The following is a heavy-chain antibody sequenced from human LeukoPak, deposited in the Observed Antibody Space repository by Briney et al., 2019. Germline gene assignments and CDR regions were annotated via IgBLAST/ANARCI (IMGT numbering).Heavy chain of an antibody. J-gene: IGHJ5*02. D-gene: IGHD6-19*01. CDR3: AVRKGEAGAGTVINWFDP. V-gene: IGHV1-69*04. CDR2: IIPIFGIA. Sequence: ASVKVSCKASGGTFSSYAISWVRQAPGQGLEWMGRIIPIFGIANYAQKFQGRVTITADKSTSTAYMELSSLRSEDTAVYYCAVRKGEAGAGTVINWFDPWGQGTLVTVSS. CDR1: GGTFSSYA.